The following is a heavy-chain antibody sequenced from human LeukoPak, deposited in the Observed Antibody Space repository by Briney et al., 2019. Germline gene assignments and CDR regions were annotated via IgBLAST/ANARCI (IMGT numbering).Heavy chain of an antibody. V-gene: IGHV1-18*04. CDR3: ARDQTVVTPLDY. Sequence: ASVKVSCKASGYTFTSYYMHWVRQAPGQGLEWMGWISAYNGNTNYAQKLQGRVTMTTDTSTSTAYMELRSLRSDDTAVYYCARDQTVVTPLDYWGQGTLVTVSS. J-gene: IGHJ4*02. D-gene: IGHD4-23*01. CDR2: ISAYNGNT. CDR1: GYTFTSYY.